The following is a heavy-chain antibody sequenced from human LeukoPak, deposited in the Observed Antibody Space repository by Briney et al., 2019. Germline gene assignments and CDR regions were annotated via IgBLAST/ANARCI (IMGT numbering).Heavy chain of an antibody. V-gene: IGHV4-34*01. CDR1: GFTVSSNY. D-gene: IGHD3-9*01. J-gene: IGHJ5*02. Sequence: GSLRLSCAASGFTVSSNYMTWIRQPPGKGLEWIGEINHSGSTNYNPSLKSRVTISVDTSKNQFSLKLSSVTAADTAVYYCARRGTGYFDWLFVLPNWFDPWGQGTLVTVSS. CDR3: ARRGTGYFDWLFVLPNWFDP. CDR2: INHSGST.